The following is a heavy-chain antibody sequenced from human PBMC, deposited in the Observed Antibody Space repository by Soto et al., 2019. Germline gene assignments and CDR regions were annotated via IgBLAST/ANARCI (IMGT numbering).Heavy chain of an antibody. V-gene: IGHV3-53*01. J-gene: IGHJ4*02. Sequence: GSLRLSCAASGLTVSRNYMSWVRQAPGKGLEWVAIIFRDGNTYHADSVKGRFTVSRDNSKNTVDLQMNTLRADDTAVYYCAKGDFDFWGQGTLVTVSS. CDR2: IFRDGNT. CDR3: AKGDFDF. CDR1: GLTVSRNY. D-gene: IGHD3-16*01.